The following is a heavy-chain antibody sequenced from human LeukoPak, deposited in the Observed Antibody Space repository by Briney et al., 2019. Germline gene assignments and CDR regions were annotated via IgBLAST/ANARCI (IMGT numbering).Heavy chain of an antibody. Sequence: SETLSLTCTVSGVSISSGGYYWTRIRQPPGKGLEWIGYISHSGTTYYNPSLRSGVTISVDRSKNLFSLRLSSVTAADTAIYYCASPMTFVVRGVAGIDAFDIWGQGTMVTVSS. CDR1: GVSISSGGYY. CDR2: ISHSGTT. J-gene: IGHJ3*02. V-gene: IGHV4-30-2*01. D-gene: IGHD3-10*01. CDR3: ASPMTFVVRGVAGIDAFDI.